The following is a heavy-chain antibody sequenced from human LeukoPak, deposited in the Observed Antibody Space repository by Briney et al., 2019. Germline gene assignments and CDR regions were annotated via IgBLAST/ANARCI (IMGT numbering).Heavy chain of an antibody. CDR2: IIPILGIA. CDR1: GGTFSSYA. V-gene: IGHV1-69*04. CDR3: ARDGARNIVLMVYATNWFDP. D-gene: IGHD2-8*01. J-gene: IGHJ5*02. Sequence: GASAKVSCKASGGTFSSYAISWVRQAPGQGLEWMGRIIPILGIANYAQKFQGRVTITADKSTSTAYMELSSLRSEDTAVYYCARDGARNIVLMVYATNWFDPWGQGTLVTVSS.